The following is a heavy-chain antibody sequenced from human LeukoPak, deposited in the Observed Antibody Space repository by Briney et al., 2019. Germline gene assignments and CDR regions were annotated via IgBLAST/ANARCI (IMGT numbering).Heavy chain of an antibody. CDR1: GFPFNAYW. V-gene: IGHV3-7*01. Sequence: GGSLRLSCAASGFPFNAYWMTWVRQAPGKGLEWVANIRQDGDTKYYVDSVKGRFTISRDNAMNSLYLQMNSLRADDTAVCYCTTRSLAVAGTDYWGQGTLVTVSS. J-gene: IGHJ4*02. CDR2: IRQDGDTK. D-gene: IGHD6-19*01. CDR3: TTRSLAVAGTDY.